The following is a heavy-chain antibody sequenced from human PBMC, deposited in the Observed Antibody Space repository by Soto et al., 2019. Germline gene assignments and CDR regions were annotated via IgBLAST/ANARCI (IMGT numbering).Heavy chain of an antibody. Sequence: PSETLSLTCAVSSGSLSSSKRLSWVRPHPGKGLEWIGEIYQSGSTNYNPSLKSRVTISVDESNNQFFLKLSSVNAADTAVYYCARAYGDHKIYNYYYYMDVWGKGTTVTSP. CDR1: SGSLSSSKR. J-gene: IGHJ6*03. D-gene: IGHD2-21*02. V-gene: IGHV4-4*02. CDR3: ARAYGDHKIYNYYYYMDV. CDR2: IYQSGST.